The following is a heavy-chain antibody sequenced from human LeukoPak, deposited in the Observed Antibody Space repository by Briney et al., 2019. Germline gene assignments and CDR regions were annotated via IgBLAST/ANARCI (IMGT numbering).Heavy chain of an antibody. CDR1: GGSISSGGYY. J-gene: IGHJ4*02. CDR2: VYYCGST. V-gene: IGHV4-31*03. D-gene: IGHD6-6*01. Sequence: SETLSLTCTVPGGSISSGGYYWSWIRQHPGKGPEWIGYVYYCGSTYYNPSLKSRVTISVDPSENQFSLKLSSVTAADTAVYYCARDSHGYSSSSHLGYWGQGTLVTVSS. CDR3: ARDSHGYSSSSHLGY.